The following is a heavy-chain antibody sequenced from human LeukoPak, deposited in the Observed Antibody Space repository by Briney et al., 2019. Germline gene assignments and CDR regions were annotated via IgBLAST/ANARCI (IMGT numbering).Heavy chain of an antibody. CDR3: ARDQVDFWSGYYSHYYYYYYMDV. D-gene: IGHD3-3*01. Sequence: PSVKLSCKASGYTFTSYGISWVRQAPGKGLEWVGCISAYNGNTNYAQKLQSRITMTPYTSTSTAYMELRSLRSYDTAVYYCARDQVDFWSGYYSHYYYYYYMDVWGKGTTVTVSS. J-gene: IGHJ6*03. V-gene: IGHV1-18*01. CDR2: ISAYNGNT. CDR1: GYTFTSYG.